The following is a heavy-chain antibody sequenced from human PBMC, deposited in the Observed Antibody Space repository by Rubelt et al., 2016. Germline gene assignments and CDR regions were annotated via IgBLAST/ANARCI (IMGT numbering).Heavy chain of an antibody. D-gene: IGHD5-24*01. V-gene: IGHV3-74*01. CDR3: ARPAVETDSDVFDY. Sequence: GKGLVWVSRISSDGNNRRYADSVKGRFTISRDNAKNTVYLEMNSLRAEDTAVYYCARPAVETDSDVFDYWGQGTLVTVSS. CDR2: ISSDGNNR. J-gene: IGHJ4*02.